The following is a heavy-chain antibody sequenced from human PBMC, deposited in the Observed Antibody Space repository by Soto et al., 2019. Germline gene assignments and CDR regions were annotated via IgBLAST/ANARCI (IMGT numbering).Heavy chain of an antibody. V-gene: IGHV3-7*04. J-gene: IGHJ4*02. D-gene: IGHD1-26*01. CDR1: GFSFRSDW. Sequence: EDQLVESGGGLVQPGGSLRLTCAVSGFSFRSDWMNRVRQAPGKGLEWVAHTNQDGSEKYYLDSVKGRFTIFRDNAKNSLYLQMNSLRAEDTAVYYCSGGVGDAIWGQGTLVTVSS. CDR2: TNQDGSEK. CDR3: SGGVGDAI.